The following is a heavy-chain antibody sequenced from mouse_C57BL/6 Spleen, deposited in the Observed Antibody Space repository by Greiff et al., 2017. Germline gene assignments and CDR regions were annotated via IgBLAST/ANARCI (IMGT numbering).Heavy chain of an antibody. CDR2: INPNYGTT. CDR3: LIERSNPYAMDY. CDR1: GYSFTDYN. D-gene: IGHD2-5*01. J-gene: IGHJ4*01. V-gene: IGHV1-39*01. Sequence: VQLQQSGPELVKPGASVKISCKASGYSFTDYNMNWVKQSNGKSLEWIGVINPNYGTTSYNQKFKGKATLTVDQSSSTAYMQLNSLTSEDSAVYDCLIERSNPYAMDYWGQGTSVTVAS.